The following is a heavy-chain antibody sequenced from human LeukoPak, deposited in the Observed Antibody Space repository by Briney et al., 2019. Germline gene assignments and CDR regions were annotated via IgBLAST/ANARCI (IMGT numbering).Heavy chain of an antibody. CDR2: ISGSGGST. V-gene: IGHV3-23*01. CDR1: GFTFSSYA. J-gene: IGHJ6*03. D-gene: IGHD3-10*01. Sequence: GGSLRLSCAASGFTFSSYAMSWVRQAPGKGLEWVSAISGSGGSTYYADSVKGRFTISRDNSKNTLYLQMNSLIAEDTAVYYCAKGSSGSYRYYYYYYMDVWGKGTTVTVSS. CDR3: AKGSSGSYRYYYYYYMDV.